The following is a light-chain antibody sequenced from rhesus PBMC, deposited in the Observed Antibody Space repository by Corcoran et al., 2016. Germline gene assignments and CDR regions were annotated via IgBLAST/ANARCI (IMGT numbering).Light chain of an antibody. CDR1: QGISSW. Sequence: DIQMTQSPSSLSASVGDTVTITCRASQGISSWLAWYQQEAGKAPKLLIYKASSLQSGVPSRISGSGSGTYFTLTFSSLQSEDFATYYCQQYSSRPWTFGQGTKVEIK. CDR2: KAS. CDR3: QQYSSRPWT. J-gene: IGKJ1*01. V-gene: IGKV1-22*01.